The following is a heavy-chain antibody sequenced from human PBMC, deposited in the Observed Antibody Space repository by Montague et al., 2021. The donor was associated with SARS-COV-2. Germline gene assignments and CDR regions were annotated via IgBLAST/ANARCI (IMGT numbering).Heavy chain of an antibody. CDR1: GFTFDDYG. CDR3: ARGVLYGSGSYEWFDP. J-gene: IGHJ5*02. CDR2: INWNGDST. Sequence: SLRLSCAASGFTFDDYGMSWVRQAPGKGLQWVSGINWNGDSTTYADSVKGRFTISRDNAKNSLYLQMNSLRAEDTALYHCARGVLYGSGSYEWFDPWDQGTLVTVSS. V-gene: IGHV3-20*01. D-gene: IGHD3-10*01.